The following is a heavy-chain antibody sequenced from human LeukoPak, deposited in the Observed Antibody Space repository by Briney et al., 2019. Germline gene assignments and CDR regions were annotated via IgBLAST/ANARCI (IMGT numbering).Heavy chain of an antibody. Sequence: SQTLSLTCAISGDNVSNNSVTWNWIRQSPSRGLEWLGRTYYRSKWYNDYAESVKSRMTIIPDTSKNQVSLQLNSVTPADTALYYCAGDRGVGAAVFFDYWDLGTLVSVSS. CDR3: AGDRGVGAAVFFDY. CDR2: TYYRSKWYN. D-gene: IGHD6-13*01. J-gene: IGHJ4*02. V-gene: IGHV6-1*01. CDR1: GDNVSNNSVT.